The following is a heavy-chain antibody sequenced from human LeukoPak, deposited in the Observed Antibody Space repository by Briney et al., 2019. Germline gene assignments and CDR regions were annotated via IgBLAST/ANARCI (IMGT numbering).Heavy chain of an antibody. V-gene: IGHV1-46*01. Sequence: ASVKVSCNASGYTFTGYYMHWVRQAPGQGLEWMGIINPSGGSTSYAQKFQGRVTMTRDMSTSTVYMELSSLRSEDTAVYYCARDGPVWFGETPFDYWGQGTLVTVSS. CDR2: INPSGGST. D-gene: IGHD3-10*01. CDR3: ARDGPVWFGETPFDY. J-gene: IGHJ4*02. CDR1: GYTFTGYY.